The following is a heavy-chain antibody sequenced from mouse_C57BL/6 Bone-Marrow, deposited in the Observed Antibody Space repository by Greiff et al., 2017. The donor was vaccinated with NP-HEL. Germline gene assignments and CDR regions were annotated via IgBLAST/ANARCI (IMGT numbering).Heavy chain of an antibody. CDR1: GYTFTDYY. V-gene: IGHV1-19*01. D-gene: IGHD1-1*01. Sequence: EVHLVESGPVLVKPGASVKMSCKASGYTFTDYYMNWVKQSHGKSLEWIGVINPYNGGTSYNQKFKGKATLTVDKSSSTAYMELNSLTSEDSAVYYCASQGTVVGYYYAMDYWGQGTSVTVSS. J-gene: IGHJ4*01. CDR3: ASQGTVVGYYYAMDY. CDR2: INPYNGGT.